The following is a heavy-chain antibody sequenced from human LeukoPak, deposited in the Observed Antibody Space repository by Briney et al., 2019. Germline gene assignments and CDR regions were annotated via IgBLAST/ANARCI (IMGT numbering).Heavy chain of an antibody. CDR2: IRYDGSNK. V-gene: IGHV3-30*02. D-gene: IGHD7-27*01. J-gene: IGHJ2*01. Sequence: GGSLRLSCAASGFTFSSYGMHWVRQAPGKGLEWVASIRYDGSNKYYADSVKGRFTISRDNSKNTLYLQMNSLRAEDTAVYYCAKGGDPTGATNWYFDLWGRGTLVTVSS. CDR3: AKGGDPTGATNWYFDL. CDR1: GFTFSSYG.